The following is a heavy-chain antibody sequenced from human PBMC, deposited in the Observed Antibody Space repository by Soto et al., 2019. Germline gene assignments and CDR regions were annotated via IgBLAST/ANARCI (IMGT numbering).Heavy chain of an antibody. CDR3: ARGRITIFGVVIISYGMDV. Sequence: ASVKVSCKASGYTFTSYDIHWVRQATGQGLEWMGWMNPNSGNTGYAQKFQGRVTMTRNTSISTAYMELSSLRSEDTAVYYCARGRITIFGVVIISYGMDVWGQGTTVTVSS. CDR2: MNPNSGNT. J-gene: IGHJ6*02. D-gene: IGHD3-3*01. V-gene: IGHV1-8*01. CDR1: GYTFTSYD.